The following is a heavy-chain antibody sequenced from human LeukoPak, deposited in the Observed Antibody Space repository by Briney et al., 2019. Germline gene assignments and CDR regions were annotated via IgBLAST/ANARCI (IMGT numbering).Heavy chain of an antibody. J-gene: IGHJ5*02. CDR3: ARDPATGTARNWYDP. CDR1: GDSISSSNW. CDR2: IYHSGST. Sequence: SETLSLTCVVSGDSISSSNWWSWVRQPPGKGLEWIGEIYHSGSTNYNPSLKSRVTISVDKSTNQFSLKLNSVTAADTAVYYCARDPATGTARNWYDPWGQGTLVTVSS. V-gene: IGHV4-4*02. D-gene: IGHD4-17*01.